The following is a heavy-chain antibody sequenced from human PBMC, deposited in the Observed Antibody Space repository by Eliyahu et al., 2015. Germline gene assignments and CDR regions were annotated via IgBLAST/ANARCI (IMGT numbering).Heavy chain of an antibody. D-gene: IGHD6-13*01. V-gene: IGHV4-34*01. CDR1: GGSFXGYY. J-gene: IGHJ4*02. Sequence: QVQLQQWGAGLLKPSETLSLTCAVYGGSFXGYYWSWIRQPPGKGLEWIGEINHSGSTNYNPSLKSRVTISVDTSKNQFSLKLSSVTAADTAVYYCARKPDTSSSWFSLVDYWGQGTLVTVSS. CDR2: INHSGST. CDR3: ARKPDTSSSWFSLVDY.